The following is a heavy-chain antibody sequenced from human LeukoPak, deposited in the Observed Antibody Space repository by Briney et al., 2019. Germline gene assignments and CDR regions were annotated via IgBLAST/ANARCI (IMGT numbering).Heavy chain of an antibody. V-gene: IGHV4-34*01. J-gene: IGHJ4*02. CDR3: ARGSSSTYYYGSGSYLYFDY. CDR1: GGSFSGYY. D-gene: IGHD3-10*01. Sequence: SETLSLTCSVYGGSFSGYYRSWIRHPPGQELEWIGKLNHSGTTNSNPSLNSLITISVDTSKNQFSLKISPVNAADTAVYYGARGSSSTYYYGSGSYLYFDYWGQGTLVTVSS. CDR2: LNHSGTT.